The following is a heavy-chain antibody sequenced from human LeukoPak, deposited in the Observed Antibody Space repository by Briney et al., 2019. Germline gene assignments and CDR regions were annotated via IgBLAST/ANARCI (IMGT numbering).Heavy chain of an antibody. CDR2: ISGSGGST. J-gene: IGHJ4*02. V-gene: IGHV3-23*01. CDR3: AKDLWYGDYAVAFDY. CDR1: GFTFSSYA. D-gene: IGHD4-17*01. Sequence: GGSLRLSCAASGFTFSSYALSWVRQAPGKGLEWVSAISGSGGSTYYADSVKGRFTISRDNSKNTLYLQMNSLRAEDTAVYYCAKDLWYGDYAVAFDYWGQGTLVTVSS.